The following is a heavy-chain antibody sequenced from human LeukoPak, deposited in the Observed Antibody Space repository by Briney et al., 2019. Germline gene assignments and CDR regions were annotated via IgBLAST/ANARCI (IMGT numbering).Heavy chain of an antibody. Sequence: GRSLRLSCPASGFTFSNHGMNWVRQAPGKGLEWLSYISSTSTDIYYVDSVKGRFTISRDNAKHSLYLQMNSLRPDDTSIYYCARRGPYFDYWGQGILVTGSS. CDR2: ISSTSTDI. CDR3: ARRGPYFDY. V-gene: IGHV3-21*05. J-gene: IGHJ4*02. D-gene: IGHD3-10*01. CDR1: GFTFSNHG.